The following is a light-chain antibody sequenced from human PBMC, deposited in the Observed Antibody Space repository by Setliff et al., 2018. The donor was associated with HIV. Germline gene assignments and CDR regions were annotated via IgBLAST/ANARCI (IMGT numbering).Light chain of an antibody. CDR3: SSYTSSTSFYV. Sequence: QSVLTQPPSASGSPGQSVTISCTGTGSDLHDYKYVSWYQQHPGKAPKVMIYDAIRRPSGVSDRFSGSKSGNTASLTISGLQAEDEADYYCSSYTSSTSFYVFGTGTKVTVL. CDR1: GSDLHDYKY. V-gene: IGLV2-14*03. J-gene: IGLJ1*01. CDR2: DAI.